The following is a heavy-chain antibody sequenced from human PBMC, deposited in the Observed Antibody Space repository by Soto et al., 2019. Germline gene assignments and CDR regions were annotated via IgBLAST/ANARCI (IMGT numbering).Heavy chain of an antibody. Sequence: PSETLSLTCTVSGGSISSSIYYWGWIRHPPGKGLEWIGSMYYIGSTYYNPSLKSRVTISVDTSKNQFSQKLSSVTAADTAVYYSAVGPLPDHEHNFPSGEIPIFRVAFDPGGQGSLVTV. CDR2: MYYIGST. J-gene: IGHJ5*02. CDR3: AVGPLPDHEHNFPSGEIPIFRVAFDP. V-gene: IGHV4-39*01. D-gene: IGHD3-3*01. CDR1: GGSISSSIYY.